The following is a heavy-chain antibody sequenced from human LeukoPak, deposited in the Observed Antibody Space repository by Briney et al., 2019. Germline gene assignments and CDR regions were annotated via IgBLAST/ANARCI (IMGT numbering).Heavy chain of an antibody. CDR2: IYYSGST. D-gene: IGHD1-26*01. Sequence: PSETLSLTCTVSGGSISSGSYDWYWIRQPAGKGLEWIGHIYYSGSTNYNPSLKSRVTISVDTSKNQFSLKLSSVTAADTAVYYCARVGGGTLNWFDPWGQGTLVTVSS. CDR3: ARVGGGTLNWFDP. J-gene: IGHJ5*02. V-gene: IGHV4-61*10. CDR1: GGSISSGSYD.